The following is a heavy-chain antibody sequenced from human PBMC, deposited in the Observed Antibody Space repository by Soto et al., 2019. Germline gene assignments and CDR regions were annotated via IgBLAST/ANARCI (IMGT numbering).Heavy chain of an antibody. CDR1: GGTFSSYA. CDR3: ARYCSGGSCWNDERGLWFDP. V-gene: IGHV1-69*13. CDR2: IIPIFGTA. J-gene: IGHJ5*02. Sequence: SVKVSCKASGGTFSSYAISWVRQAPGQGLEWMGGIIPIFGTANYAQKFQGRVTITADESTSTAYMELSSLRSEDTAVYYCARYCSGGSCWNDERGLWFDPWGQGTLVTVSS. D-gene: IGHD2-15*01.